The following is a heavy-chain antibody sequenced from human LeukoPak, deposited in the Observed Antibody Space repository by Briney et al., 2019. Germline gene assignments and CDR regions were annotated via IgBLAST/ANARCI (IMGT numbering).Heavy chain of an antibody. D-gene: IGHD2-2*02. V-gene: IGHV3-23*01. J-gene: IGHJ6*02. CDR3: AKDIPLPAAIPSYYYYYYGMDV. Sequence: GGSLRLSCAASGFTFSSYAMSWVRQAPGKGLEWVSAISGSGGSTYYADSVKGRFTISRDNSKNTLYLQMNSLRAKDTAVYYCAKDIPLPAAIPSYYYYYYGMDVWGQGTTVTVSS. CDR1: GFTFSSYA. CDR2: ISGSGGST.